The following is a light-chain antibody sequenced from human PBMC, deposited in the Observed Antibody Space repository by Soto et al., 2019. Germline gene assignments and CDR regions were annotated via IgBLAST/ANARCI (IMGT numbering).Light chain of an antibody. CDR2: DAS. V-gene: IGKV3-11*01. Sequence: EIVFTQSPSTLSLSPGERATLSCRASQSVNSYLAWYQQKPGQAPRLLIHDASNRATGIPARFSGSGSGTDFTLTISSLESEDFAVYYCQQRINWPLTFGQGTKVDIK. J-gene: IGKJ1*01. CDR1: QSVNSY. CDR3: QQRINWPLT.